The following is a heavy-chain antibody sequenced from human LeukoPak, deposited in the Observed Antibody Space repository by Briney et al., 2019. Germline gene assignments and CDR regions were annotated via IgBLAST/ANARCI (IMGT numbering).Heavy chain of an antibody. CDR1: GGSFSGYY. J-gene: IGHJ4*02. Sequence: SETLSLTCAVYGGSFSGYYRSWIRQPPGKGLEWIGEVNHSGSTNYNPSLKSRVTISVDTSKNQFSLKLSSVTAADTAVYYCASTSIAARGVFVDYWGQGTLVTVSS. V-gene: IGHV4-34*01. CDR2: VNHSGST. CDR3: ASTSIAARGVFVDY. D-gene: IGHD6-6*01.